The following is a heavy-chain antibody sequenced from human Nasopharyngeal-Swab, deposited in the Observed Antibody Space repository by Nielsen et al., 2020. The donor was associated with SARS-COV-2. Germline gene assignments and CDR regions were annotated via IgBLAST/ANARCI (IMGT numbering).Heavy chain of an antibody. V-gene: IGHV4-30-4*01. J-gene: IGHJ4*02. CDR1: GGSISSGDYY. D-gene: IGHD3-10*01. Sequence: SETLSLTCTVSGGSISSGDYYWSWIRQPPGKGLEWIGYIYYSGSTYYNPSLKSRVTISVDTSKNQFSLKLSSVTAADTAVYYCARFFVSDGAYFDYWGQGILVTVSS. CDR2: IYYSGST. CDR3: ARFFVSDGAYFDY.